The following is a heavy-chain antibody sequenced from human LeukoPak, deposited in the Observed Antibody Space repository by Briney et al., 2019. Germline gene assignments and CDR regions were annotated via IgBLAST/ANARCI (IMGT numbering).Heavy chain of an antibody. Sequence: GGSLRLSCAASGFTFSNYWMSWVRQAPGKGLEWVANIKQEGSEKYHVDSVKGRFTISRDNAKNSLYLQMDSLRAEDTAVYFCARVSSGYYLDYWGQGTLVTVSS. CDR1: GFTFSNYW. V-gene: IGHV3-7*03. CDR3: ARVSSGYYLDY. J-gene: IGHJ4*02. CDR2: IKQEGSEK. D-gene: IGHD3-22*01.